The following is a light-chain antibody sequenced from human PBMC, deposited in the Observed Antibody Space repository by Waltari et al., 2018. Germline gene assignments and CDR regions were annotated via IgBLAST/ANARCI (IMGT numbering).Light chain of an antibody. CDR2: ECN. CDR3: TSYAGKNSLV. CDR1: RSNVGVYNF. Sequence: QSVLTQPPSASGSLGQSVTISCTGARSNVGVYNFVSWYQQHPGKAPKPIIYECNKRPSGVPDRFPGAKSGNPASLTVSGLLAEDEADYYCTSYAGKNSLVFGGGTNLTVL. J-gene: IGLJ3*02. V-gene: IGLV2-8*01.